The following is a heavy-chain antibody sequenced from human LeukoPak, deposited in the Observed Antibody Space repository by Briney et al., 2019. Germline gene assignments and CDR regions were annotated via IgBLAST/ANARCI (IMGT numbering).Heavy chain of an antibody. Sequence: ASVKVSCKASGGTFSSYTISWVRQAPGQGLEWMGGIIPIFGTANYAQRFQGRVTITADESTSTAYMELSSLRSEDTAVYYCARGRYSSSINSMDVWGQGTTVTVSS. J-gene: IGHJ6*02. CDR1: GGTFSSYT. CDR3: ARGRYSSSINSMDV. CDR2: IIPIFGTA. V-gene: IGHV1-69*13. D-gene: IGHD6-6*01.